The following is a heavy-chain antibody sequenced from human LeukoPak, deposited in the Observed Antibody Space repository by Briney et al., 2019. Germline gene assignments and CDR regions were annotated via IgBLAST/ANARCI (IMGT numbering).Heavy chain of an antibody. D-gene: IGHD3-22*01. V-gene: IGHV4-59*01. CDR3: ARHRYYYDSSGYYYQP. Sequence: SETLSLTCTVSGASISSYYWSWIRQPPGKGLEWIGYIYYSGSTNYNPSLKSRVTISVDTSKNQFSLRLSSVTAADTAVYYCARHRYYYDSSGYYYQPWGQGPLVTVSS. CDR2: IYYSGST. J-gene: IGHJ5*02. CDR1: GASISSYY.